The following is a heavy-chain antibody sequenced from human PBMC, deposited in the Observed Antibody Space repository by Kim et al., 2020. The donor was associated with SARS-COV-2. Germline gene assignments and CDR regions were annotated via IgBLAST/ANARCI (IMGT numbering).Heavy chain of an antibody. CDR2: ISSRGNDI. V-gene: IGHV3-21*01. CDR1: EFTFSSFS. Sequence: GGCLRLSCVASEFTFSSFSMNWVRQVPGKGLEWISSISSRGNDIYYRDSVRGRFTISRDNAKNSLYLQMNRLRDEDTAVYYSVRVAAAVADPAFDCWGQGTLVTVSS. J-gene: IGHJ4*02. CDR3: VRVAAAVADPAFDC. D-gene: IGHD6-19*01.